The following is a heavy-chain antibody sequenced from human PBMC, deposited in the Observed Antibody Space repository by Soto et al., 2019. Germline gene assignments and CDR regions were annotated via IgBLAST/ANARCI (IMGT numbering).Heavy chain of an antibody. V-gene: IGHV3-43*01. CDR2: ISWDGGST. CDR3: AKAPGIGYYYGMAV. D-gene: IGHD1-1*01. CDR1: GFTFVDYR. Sequence: GEPLRHSCPAPGFTFVDYRTNWVSQSPGKGLEWVSLISWDGGSTYYAGSVKGRFNISRDNSKNSLYLQMNSLRTEDSALYYCAKAPGIGYYYGMAVWGQGT. J-gene: IGHJ6*02.